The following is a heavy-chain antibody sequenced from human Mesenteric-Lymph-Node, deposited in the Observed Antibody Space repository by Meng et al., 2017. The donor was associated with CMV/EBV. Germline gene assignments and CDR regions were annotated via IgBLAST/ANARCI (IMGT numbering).Heavy chain of an antibody. CDR1: GGTFSSYA. CDR2: IVPILGIA. Sequence: SVKVSCKASGGTFSSYAISWVRQAPGQGLEWMGGIVPILGIANYAQKFQGRVTITADKSTSTAYMELSSLRSEDTAVYHCARRGLWCSSTSCYMLYAMDVWGQGTTVTVSS. V-gene: IGHV1-69*10. J-gene: IGHJ6*02. D-gene: IGHD2-2*02. CDR3: ARRGLWCSSTSCYMLYAMDV.